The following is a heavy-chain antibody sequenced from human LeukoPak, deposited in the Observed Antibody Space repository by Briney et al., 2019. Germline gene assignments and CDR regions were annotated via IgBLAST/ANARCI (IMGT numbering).Heavy chain of an antibody. CDR1: GYIFTSYW. J-gene: IGHJ1*01. V-gene: IGHV5-10-1*01. D-gene: IGHD3-22*01. CDR3: ASLRYYYDSSGYDQH. CDR2: IDPSDSYT. Sequence: GESLQISCKGSGYIFTSYWISWVRQMPGKGLEWMGRIDPSDSYTNYSPSFQGHVTIPADKSISTAYLQWSSLKASDTAMYYCASLRYYYDSSGYDQHWGQGTLVTVSS.